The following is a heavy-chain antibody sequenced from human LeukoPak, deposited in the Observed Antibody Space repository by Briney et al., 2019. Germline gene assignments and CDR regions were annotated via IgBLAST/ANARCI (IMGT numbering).Heavy chain of an antibody. CDR2: IIGNSKMI. CDR3: TTDNVGQLVYFDY. D-gene: IGHD6-13*01. V-gene: IGHV3-23*01. Sequence: QSGGSLRLSCEASGFSFSIFAINWVRQAPGKGLEWVALIIGNSKMIEYADSVKGRFTISRDNSRNTVYLQMNSLRVEDTAVYYCTTDNVGQLVYFDYWGQGTLVTVSS. CDR1: GFSFSIFA. J-gene: IGHJ4*02.